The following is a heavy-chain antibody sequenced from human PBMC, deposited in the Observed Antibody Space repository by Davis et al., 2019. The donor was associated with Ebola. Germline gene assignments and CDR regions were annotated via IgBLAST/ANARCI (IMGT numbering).Heavy chain of an antibody. CDR3: AREGTAAGMDV. J-gene: IGHJ6*02. V-gene: IGHV3-21*04. CDR1: GFTFSTYN. Sequence: GESLKISCAASGFTFSTYNMNWVRQAPGKGLEWVSSITSASGYIYYADSVKGRFSISRDNAKSSLNLQMNSLRAEDTAVYYCAREGTAAGMDVWGQGTTVTVSS. CDR2: ITSASGYI. D-gene: IGHD6-13*01.